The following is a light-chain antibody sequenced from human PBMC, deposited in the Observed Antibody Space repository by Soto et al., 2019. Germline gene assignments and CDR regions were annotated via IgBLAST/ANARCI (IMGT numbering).Light chain of an antibody. CDR2: GAS. Sequence: EIVMTQSAATLSVSPGKRATLSCWASQIILTNLAWYQQKPGQAPRLLIYGASTRATGIPARFSGSGYGTEFNLTISSLQSEDFEIYYCQQYNNWPITFGQGTRLEIK. CDR1: QIILTN. V-gene: IGKV3-15*01. J-gene: IGKJ5*01. CDR3: QQYNNWPIT.